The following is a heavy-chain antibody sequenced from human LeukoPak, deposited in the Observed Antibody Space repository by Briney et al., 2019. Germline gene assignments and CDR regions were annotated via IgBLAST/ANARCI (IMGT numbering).Heavy chain of an antibody. CDR2: ISYDGSNK. V-gene: IGHV3-30-3*01. J-gene: IGHJ4*02. D-gene: IGHD7-27*01. Sequence: GGSLRLPCAASGFTFSSYAMHWVRQAPGKGLEWVAVISYDGSNKYYADSVKGRFTISRDNSKNTLYLQMNSLRAEDTAVYYCARDSLGFDYWGQGTLVTVSS. CDR3: ARDSLGFDY. CDR1: GFTFSSYA.